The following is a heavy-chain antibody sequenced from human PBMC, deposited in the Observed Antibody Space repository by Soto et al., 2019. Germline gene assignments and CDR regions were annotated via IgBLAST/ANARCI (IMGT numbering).Heavy chain of an antibody. Sequence: QVQLVESGGGVVQHGRSLRLSCAASGFTFSSYGMHWVRQAPGKGLEWVAVISYDGSNKYYADSVKGRFTISRDNSKNTLSLQMNGLRTEDTAVYYCAKEAITMIGHYWYFDLWGRGTLVTVSS. CDR2: ISYDGSNK. D-gene: IGHD3-22*01. J-gene: IGHJ2*01. V-gene: IGHV3-30*18. CDR3: AKEAITMIGHYWYFDL. CDR1: GFTFSSYG.